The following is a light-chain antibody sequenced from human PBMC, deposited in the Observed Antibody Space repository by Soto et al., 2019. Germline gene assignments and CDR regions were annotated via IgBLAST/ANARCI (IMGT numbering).Light chain of an antibody. V-gene: IGLV2-8*01. Sequence: QSALTQPPSASGSPGQSVTISCTGTSSDVGGYSFVSWYQQHPGKAPKLMIYEVNKRPSGVPDRFSGSKSGNTASLTVSGLQAEDEADYYCSSYAGSNNLIFGGVTKLTVL. CDR1: SSDVGGYSF. CDR3: SSYAGSNNLI. J-gene: IGLJ2*01. CDR2: EVN.